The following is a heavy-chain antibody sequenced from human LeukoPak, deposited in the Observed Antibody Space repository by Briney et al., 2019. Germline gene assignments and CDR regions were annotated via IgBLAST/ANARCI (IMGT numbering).Heavy chain of an antibody. J-gene: IGHJ4*02. CDR1: GFTFGSYS. CDR3: AWSSGYDLGGIDY. CDR2: ISSSSGYI. D-gene: IGHD5-12*01. Sequence: GGSLRLSCAASGFTFGSYSMNWVRQAPGKGLEWASSISSSSGYIYYADSVKGRFTISRDNAKNSLYLQMNSLRAEDTAVYYCAWSSGYDLGGIDYWGQGTLVTVSS. V-gene: IGHV3-21*01.